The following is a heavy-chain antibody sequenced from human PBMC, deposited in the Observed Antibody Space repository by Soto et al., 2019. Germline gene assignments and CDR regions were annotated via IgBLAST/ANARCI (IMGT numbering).Heavy chain of an antibody. V-gene: IGHV3-30*18. Sequence: QVQLVESGGGVVQPGRSLRLSCAASGFTFSSYGMHWVRQAPGKGLEWVAVISYDGSNKYYADSVKGRFTISRDNSKNTLYLQMNSLRADDTAVYYCAKAIAAYDILTGFDYWGQGTLVTVSS. CDR2: ISYDGSNK. CDR1: GFTFSSYG. CDR3: AKAIAAYDILTGFDY. D-gene: IGHD3-9*01. J-gene: IGHJ4*02.